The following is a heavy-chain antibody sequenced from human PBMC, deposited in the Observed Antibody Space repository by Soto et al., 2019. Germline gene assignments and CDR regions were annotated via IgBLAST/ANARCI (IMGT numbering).Heavy chain of an antibody. D-gene: IGHD2-21*01. CDR3: ARRDQIAYYYGMDV. J-gene: IGHJ6*02. V-gene: IGHV3-74*01. CDR2: INSDGSIT. Sequence: GGSLRLSCAASAFTFSSYWINWVRQAPGKGPVWVSRINSDGSITGYADSVKGRFTISRDNAKNTLYLQMNSLSAEDTAVYYCARRDQIAYYYGMDVWGQGTTVTVSS. CDR1: AFTFSSYW.